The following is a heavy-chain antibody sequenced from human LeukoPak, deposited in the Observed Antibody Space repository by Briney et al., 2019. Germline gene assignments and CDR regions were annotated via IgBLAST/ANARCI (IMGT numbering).Heavy chain of an antibody. CDR2: IIPIFGTA. CDR1: GYTFTSYD. CDR3: ARDEEGPTVRVRYYYYMDV. J-gene: IGHJ6*03. V-gene: IGHV1-69*05. D-gene: IGHD4-11*01. Sequence: SVKVSCKASGYTFTSYDISWVRQAPGQGLEWMGGIIPIFGTANYAQKFQGRVTITTDESTSTAYMELSSLRTEGTDVYYGARDEEGPTVRVRYYYYMDVWGKGTTVTVS.